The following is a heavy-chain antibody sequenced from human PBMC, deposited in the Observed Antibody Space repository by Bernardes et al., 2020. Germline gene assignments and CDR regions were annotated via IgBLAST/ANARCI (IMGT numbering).Heavy chain of an antibody. D-gene: IGHD3-16*02. Sequence: GGSLRLSCAASGFTFNFFWMSWVRQAPGKGLEWVANIKQDGSETYYVDSVKGRFTISRDNAINSLFLQMNSLRAEDTAVYYCARDPLRNNWGSYREVWGQGTLVTVSS. CDR3: ARDPLRNNWGSYREV. CDR1: GFTFNFFW. CDR2: IKQDGSET. V-gene: IGHV3-7*01. J-gene: IGHJ4*02.